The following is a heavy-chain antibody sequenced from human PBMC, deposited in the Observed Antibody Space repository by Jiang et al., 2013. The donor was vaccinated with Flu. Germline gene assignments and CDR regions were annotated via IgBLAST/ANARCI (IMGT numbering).Heavy chain of an antibody. Sequence: SWVRQMPGKGLEWMGRIDPSDSYTNYSPSFQGHVTISADESISTAYLQWSSLKASDTAMYYCARQYAAAGLFDYWGQGTLVTVSS. V-gene: IGHV5-10-1*01. D-gene: IGHD6-13*01. CDR3: ARQYAAAGLFDY. J-gene: IGHJ4*02. CDR2: IDPSDSYT.